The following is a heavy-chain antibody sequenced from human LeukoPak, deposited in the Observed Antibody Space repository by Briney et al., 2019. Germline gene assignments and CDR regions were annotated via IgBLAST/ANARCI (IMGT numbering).Heavy chain of an antibody. CDR1: GFTFSSYS. Sequence: GGSLRLSCAASGFTFSSYSMNWVRQAPGKGLEWVSSISSSSSYIYYADSVKGRFTISRDNAKNSLYLQMNSLRAEDTAVYYCAWNPAYCSSTSCVGYWGQGTLVTVSS. J-gene: IGHJ4*02. V-gene: IGHV3-21*01. D-gene: IGHD2-2*01. CDR2: ISSSSSYI. CDR3: AWNPAYCSSTSCVGY.